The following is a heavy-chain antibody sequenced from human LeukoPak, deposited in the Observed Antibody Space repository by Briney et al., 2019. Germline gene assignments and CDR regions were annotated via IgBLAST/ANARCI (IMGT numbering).Heavy chain of an antibody. CDR2: VRYDGGSI. D-gene: IGHD6-25*01. Sequence: GGSLRLSCAASGFTFSSYGMHWVRQAPGKGLEWVAFVRYDGGSIYYVDSVKGRFIISRDNSKDTLYLQMNSLRIEDTAVYHCVKDHSSGLLGWGQGTLVTFSS. CDR1: GFTFSSYG. CDR3: VKDHSSGLLG. V-gene: IGHV3-30*02. J-gene: IGHJ4*02.